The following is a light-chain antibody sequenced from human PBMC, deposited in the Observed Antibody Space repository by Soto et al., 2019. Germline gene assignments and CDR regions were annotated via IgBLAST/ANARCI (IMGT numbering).Light chain of an antibody. J-gene: IGLJ2*01. V-gene: IGLV2-23*01. CDR3: SSSAGSDILVV. CDR1: SSDIGSYNL. Sequence: QSVLTQPGSVSGSPGQSITISCSGTSSDIGSYNLVSWYQQHPGKAPKLIIFEGSRLPSGVSSRFSGSTSGNTASLTISGLRADDEADYFCSSSAGSDILVVFGGGTQLTVL. CDR2: EGS.